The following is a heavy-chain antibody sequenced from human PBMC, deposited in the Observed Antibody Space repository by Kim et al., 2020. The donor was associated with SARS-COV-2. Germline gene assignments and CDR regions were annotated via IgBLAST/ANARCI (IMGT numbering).Heavy chain of an antibody. Sequence: SETLSLTCAVYGGSFSGYYWSWIRQPPGKGLEWIGEINHSGSTNYNPSFKSRVTISVDTSKNQSPLKLSSVTAADTAVYYCARGRRREVTIFGVVIKNWFDPWGKGTLVTVSS. CDR3: ARGRRREVTIFGVVIKNWFDP. V-gene: IGHV4-34*01. CDR2: INHSGST. J-gene: IGHJ5*02. D-gene: IGHD3-3*01. CDR1: GGSFSGYY.